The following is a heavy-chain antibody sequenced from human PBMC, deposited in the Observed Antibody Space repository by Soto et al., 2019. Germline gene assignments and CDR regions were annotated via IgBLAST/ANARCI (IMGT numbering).Heavy chain of an antibody. D-gene: IGHD3-3*01. Sequence: SETLSLTCAVSGSSIRSGYYWGWIRPPPGKGLEWIGIIYYSGSTYYSSSLKSRVTISLDTSKIHFSLTLSSVTAADTAVYYCARLGYDHSCYYSFDYWGKGKLVTVSS. J-gene: IGHJ4*02. CDR3: ARLGYDHSCYYSFDY. V-gene: IGHV4-38-2*01. CDR1: GSSIRSGYY. CDR2: IYYSGST.